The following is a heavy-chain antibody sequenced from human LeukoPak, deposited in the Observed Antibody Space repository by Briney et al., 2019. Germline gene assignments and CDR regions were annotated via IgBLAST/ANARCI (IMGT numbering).Heavy chain of an antibody. CDR3: ARGTSEQWLVLENWFDP. V-gene: IGHV4-39*07. D-gene: IGHD6-19*01. CDR1: GGSISSSSYY. J-gene: IGHJ5*02. CDR2: IYYSGST. Sequence: SETLSLTCTVSGGSISSSSYYWGWIRQPPGKGLEWIGSIYYSGSTYYNPSLKSRVTISVDTSKNQFSPKLSSVTAADTAVYYCARGTSEQWLVLENWFDPWGQGTLVTVSS.